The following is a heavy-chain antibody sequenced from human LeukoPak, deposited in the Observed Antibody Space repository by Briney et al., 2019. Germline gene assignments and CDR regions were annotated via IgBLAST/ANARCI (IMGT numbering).Heavy chain of an antibody. D-gene: IGHD6-13*01. J-gene: IGHJ4*02. CDR3: AKGRCGDSSCWYFDA. CDR1: GFNFKLSA. V-gene: IGHV3-23*01. CDR2: ISGSGSRGSGIIGGNT. Sequence: GGSLRLSCAASGFNFKLSAMSWGRQAPGKGLEWVALISGSGSRGSGIIGGNTYYADPVKGRFTISRDDSQNTVYLQMNSVRAEDTAIYFCAKGRCGDSSCWYFDAWAKGTRVTVSS.